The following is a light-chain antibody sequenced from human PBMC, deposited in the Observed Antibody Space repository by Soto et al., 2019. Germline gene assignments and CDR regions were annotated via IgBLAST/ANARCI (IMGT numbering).Light chain of an antibody. Sequence: IVLTQSTSTLSFSPWKRSTLSFMASQNISNYLIWYQQKPGQAPRLLIYDVSNRATGIPARFSGSGSGTDFTLTSSIREPEDFAVYLCQQYGGSPITCGQGTRLEIK. CDR3: QQYGGSPIT. CDR2: DVS. J-gene: IGKJ5*01. V-gene: IGKV3-20*01. CDR1: QNISNY.